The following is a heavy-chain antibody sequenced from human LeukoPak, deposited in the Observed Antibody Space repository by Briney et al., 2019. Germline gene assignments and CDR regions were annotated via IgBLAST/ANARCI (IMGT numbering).Heavy chain of an antibody. CDR3: AKGTAQWELYDY. J-gene: IGHJ4*02. V-gene: IGHV3-23*01. CDR1: GFTFTSYS. CDR2: ISGGGGST. D-gene: IGHD4-23*01. Sequence: PGGSLRLSCAASGFTFTSYSMNWVRQAPGKGLEWVSTISGGGGSTYYADSVKGRFTISRDNSKNTLYLQMNSLRAEDTALYYCAKGTAQWELYDYWGQGTLVTVSS.